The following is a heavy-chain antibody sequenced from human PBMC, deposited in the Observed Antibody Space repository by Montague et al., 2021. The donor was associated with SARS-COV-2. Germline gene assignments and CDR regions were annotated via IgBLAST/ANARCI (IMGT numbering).Heavy chain of an antibody. J-gene: IGHJ3*02. CDR1: GFSLSTSGVC. D-gene: IGHD5-18*01. CDR2: IYWNDDK. V-gene: IGHV2-5*01. Sequence: PALVKPTQTLTLTCTFSGFSLSTSGVCVGWIRQPPGKALEWLALIYWNDDKRYSPSLKTRLTITKDTSKNQVVLTMTNMDPVDTATYYCARTTACGYSYCRCNDAFDIWGQGTMVTVSS. CDR3: ARTTACGYSYCRCNDAFDI.